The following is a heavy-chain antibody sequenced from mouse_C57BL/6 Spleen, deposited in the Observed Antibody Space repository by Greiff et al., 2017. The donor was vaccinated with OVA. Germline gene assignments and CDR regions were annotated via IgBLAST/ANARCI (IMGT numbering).Heavy chain of an antibody. V-gene: IGHV1-47*01. J-gene: IGHJ2*01. D-gene: IGHD4-1*01. CDR3: ARGGLTGAPDY. CDR1: GYTFTTYP. Sequence: QVQLKESGAELVKPGASVKMSCKASGYTFTTYPIEWMKQNHGKSLEWIGNFHPYNDDTKYNEKFKGKATLTVDKSSSTAYMQLSSLTSEDSAVYYCARGGLTGAPDYWGQGTTLTVSS. CDR2: FHPYNDDT.